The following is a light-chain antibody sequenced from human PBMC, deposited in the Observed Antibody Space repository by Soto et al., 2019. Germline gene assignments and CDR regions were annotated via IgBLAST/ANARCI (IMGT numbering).Light chain of an antibody. CDR2: AAS. CDR1: QGISSY. CDR3: LQHNTYPRT. Sequence: AIRMSQSPSSFSASTGDRVTITCRASQGISSYLAWYQQKPGKAPKLLIYAASTLQSGVPSRFSGSGSGTDFTLTISCLQSEDFATYYCLQHNTYPRTFGQGTKVDI. J-gene: IGKJ1*01. V-gene: IGKV1-8*01.